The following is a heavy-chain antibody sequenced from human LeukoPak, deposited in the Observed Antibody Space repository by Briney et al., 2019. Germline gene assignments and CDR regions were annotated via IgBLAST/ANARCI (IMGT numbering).Heavy chain of an antibody. Sequence: GGSLRLSCAASGFTFSSYWMSWVRQAPGKGLEWVANIKQEGSEKYYADSVKGRFTISRDNSKNTLYLQMNSLRAEDTAVYYYAKNGGTPSVYYCYYMDVWGKGTTVTVSS. J-gene: IGHJ6*03. CDR3: AKNGGTPSVYYCYYMDV. CDR1: GFTFSSYW. D-gene: IGHD2-8*01. CDR2: IKQEGSEK. V-gene: IGHV3-7*01.